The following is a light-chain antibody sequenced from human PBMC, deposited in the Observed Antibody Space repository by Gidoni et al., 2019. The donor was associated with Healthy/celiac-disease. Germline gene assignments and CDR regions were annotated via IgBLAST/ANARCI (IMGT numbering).Light chain of an antibody. Sequence: EIVMTQSPATLSVSPGERATLSCRASQSVSSNLAWYQEKPGQAHRLLSYRASTRATGIPARFSGSGSGTELTITISSLQSEDFEVYYCQQYNNWPPLTFGGGTKVEIK. CDR2: RAS. CDR1: QSVSSN. V-gene: IGKV3-15*01. CDR3: QQYNNWPPLT. J-gene: IGKJ4*01.